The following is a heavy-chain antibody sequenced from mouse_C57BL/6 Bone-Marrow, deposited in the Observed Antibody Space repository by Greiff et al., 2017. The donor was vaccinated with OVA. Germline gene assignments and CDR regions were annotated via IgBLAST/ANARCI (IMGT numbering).Heavy chain of an antibody. D-gene: IGHD1-1*01. Sequence: EVKLVESGPVLVKPGASVKMSCKASGYTFTDYYMNWVKQSHGKSLEWIGVINPYNGGTSYNQKFKGKATLTVDKSSSTAYMELNSLTSEDSAVYYCARDGSSPWFAYWGQGTLVTVSA. CDR2: INPYNGGT. J-gene: IGHJ3*01. V-gene: IGHV1-19*01. CDR3: ARDGSSPWFAY. CDR1: GYTFTDYY.